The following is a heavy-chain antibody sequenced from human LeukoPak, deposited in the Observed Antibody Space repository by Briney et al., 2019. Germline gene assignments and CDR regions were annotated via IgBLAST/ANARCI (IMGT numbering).Heavy chain of an antibody. CDR1: GGSMRSDY. Sequence: SETLSLTCTVSGGSMRSDYWSWIRQPPGKGLEWIGYSHYTGSANYDPSLESRVTISVDTSKNQLSLRLSPVTAADTAVYYCAGTREGDIAASYAFHIWGQGTMVTVSS. D-gene: IGHD6-13*01. CDR2: SHYTGSA. J-gene: IGHJ3*02. V-gene: IGHV4-59*08. CDR3: AGTREGDIAASYAFHI.